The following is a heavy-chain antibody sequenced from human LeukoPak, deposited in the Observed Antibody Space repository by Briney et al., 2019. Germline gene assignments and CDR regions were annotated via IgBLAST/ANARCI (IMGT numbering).Heavy chain of an antibody. V-gene: IGHV3-30*03. D-gene: IGHD3-3*01. CDR1: GFTFSSYG. CDR3: ARGENYHFHTDV. Sequence: PGRSLRLSCAASGFTFSSYGMHWVRQAPGKGLEWVAVISYDGSNKYYADSVKGRFTISRDNSKNTLYLQMNSLRAEDTAVYFCARGENYHFHTDVWGKGATVTVSS. J-gene: IGHJ6*03. CDR2: ISYDGSNK.